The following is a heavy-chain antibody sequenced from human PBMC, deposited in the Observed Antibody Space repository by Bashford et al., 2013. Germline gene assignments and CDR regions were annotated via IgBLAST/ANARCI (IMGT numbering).Heavy chain of an antibody. CDR2: ISSSGSAI. D-gene: IGHD2-2*01. CDR3: TLQLRSTSYYDY. V-gene: IGHV3-48*03. Sequence: VRQAPGKGLEWISYISSSGSAISYADSVKGRFTISRDNAKNSMYLQMNSLRAEDTAVYYCTLQLRSTSYYDYWGQGTLVTVSS. J-gene: IGHJ4*02.